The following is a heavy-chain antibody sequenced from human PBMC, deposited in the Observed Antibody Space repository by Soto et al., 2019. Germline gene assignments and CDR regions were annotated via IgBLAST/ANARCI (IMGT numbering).Heavy chain of an antibody. Sequence: PSETLSLTCTVSGGSISSSRYYWGWIRQPPGKGLEWIGSIYYSGSTYYNPSLKSRVTISVDTSKNQFSLKLSSVTAADTAVYYCARSFNLGYSSFYFDYWGQGTLVTVSS. D-gene: IGHD6-13*01. J-gene: IGHJ4*02. CDR1: GGSISSSRYY. CDR2: IYYSGST. V-gene: IGHV4-39*01. CDR3: ARSFNLGYSSFYFDY.